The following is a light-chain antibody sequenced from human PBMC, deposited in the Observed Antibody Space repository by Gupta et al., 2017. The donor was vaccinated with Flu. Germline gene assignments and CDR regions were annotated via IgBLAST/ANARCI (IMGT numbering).Light chain of an antibody. J-gene: IGKJ2*01. CDR1: QNINTW. V-gene: IGKV1-5*03. CDR3: QQYHTFPYT. Sequence: GERVTITCRASQNINTWLAWYQQKPGKAPKLLIYKTSNLESGVPSTFSGSGSGTEFTLTISSLKPDDFATFYCQQYHTFPYTFGQGTKLEIK. CDR2: KTS.